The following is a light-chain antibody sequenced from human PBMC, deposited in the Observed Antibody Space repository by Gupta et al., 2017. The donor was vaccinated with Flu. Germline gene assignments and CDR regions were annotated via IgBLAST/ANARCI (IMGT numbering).Light chain of an antibody. CDR1: SNDVGSYHL. Sequence: ITISCTGTSNDVGSYHLVSWYQQHPVKAPKLMIYEVTKRPSGVANRFSGSKSGNTASLTISGLQAEDEADYYCCSYAGTTTFIFGWGTRLTVL. V-gene: IGLV2-23*02. CDR2: EVT. J-gene: IGLJ2*01. CDR3: CSYAGTTTFI.